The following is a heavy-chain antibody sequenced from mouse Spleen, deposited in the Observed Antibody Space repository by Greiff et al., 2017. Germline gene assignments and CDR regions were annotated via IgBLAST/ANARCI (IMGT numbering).Heavy chain of an antibody. CDR3: ARGEGWFAY. CDR1: GFTFSDYY. V-gene: IGHV5-12*01. J-gene: IGHJ3*01. Sequence: EVKLMESGGGLVQPGGSLKLSCAASGFTFSDYYMYWVRQTPEKRLEWVAYISNGGGSTYYPDTVKGRFTISRDNAKNTLYLQMSRLKSEDTAMYYCARGEGWFAYWGQGTLVTVSA. CDR2: ISNGGGST.